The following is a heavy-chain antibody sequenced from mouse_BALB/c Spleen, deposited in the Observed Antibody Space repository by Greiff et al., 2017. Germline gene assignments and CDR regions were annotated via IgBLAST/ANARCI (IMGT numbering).Heavy chain of an antibody. V-gene: IGHV14-1*02. CDR3: ALYYGASWFAY. CDR1: GFNIKDYY. CDR2: IDPENGNT. D-gene: IGHD2-13*01. J-gene: IGHJ3*01. Sequence: VQLKESGAELVRPGALVKLSCKASGFNIKDYYMHWVKQRPEQGLEWIGWIDPENGNTIYDPKFQGKASITADTSSNTAYLQLSSLTSEDTAVYYCALYYGASWFAYWGQGTLGTVSA.